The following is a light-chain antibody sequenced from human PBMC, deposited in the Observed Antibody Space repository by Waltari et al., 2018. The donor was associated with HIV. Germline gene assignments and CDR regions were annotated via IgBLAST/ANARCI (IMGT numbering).Light chain of an antibody. J-gene: IGLJ1*01. CDR3: GAAHGSGGNFVYV. Sequence: QPVLTQPPSASASLGASVTLTCTLSSGYSNYKVDWYQQRPGKGPRFVMRVGTGGIVGSKGDGIPDRFSVLGSGLNRFLTIKNIQEEDESDYYCGAAHGSGGNFVYVFGTGTKVTVL. CDR2: VGTGGIVG. CDR1: SGYSNYK. V-gene: IGLV9-49*01.